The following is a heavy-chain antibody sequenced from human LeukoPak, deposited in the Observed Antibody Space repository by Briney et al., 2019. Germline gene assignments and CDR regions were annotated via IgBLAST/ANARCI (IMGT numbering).Heavy chain of an antibody. V-gene: IGHV4-59*01. CDR2: IHYSGST. Sequence: PSETLSLTXTVSGGSIGSYYWGWIRQPPGKGLEYIAYIHYSGSTNYNPSLKSRVTISVDTSKNHFSLKLSSVTTADTAVYYCARSLAVAGYYYNFYMDVWGKGTTVTVSS. J-gene: IGHJ6*03. CDR1: GGSIGSYY. CDR3: ARSLAVAGYYYNFYMDV. D-gene: IGHD6-19*01.